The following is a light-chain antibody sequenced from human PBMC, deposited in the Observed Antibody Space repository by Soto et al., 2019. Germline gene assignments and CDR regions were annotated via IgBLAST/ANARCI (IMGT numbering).Light chain of an antibody. CDR1: QSVTSS. CDR3: QQRTGWPT. CDR2: DVS. J-gene: IGKJ4*01. Sequence: EIVLTQSPATLSLSPVDRSTLSFRASQSVTSSLAWFQQKPGQAPRLLIYDVSRRATAIPARFSGSGSGTDFTLTISSLEPEDFAVYYCQQRTGWPTFGGGTKVDIK. V-gene: IGKV3-11*01.